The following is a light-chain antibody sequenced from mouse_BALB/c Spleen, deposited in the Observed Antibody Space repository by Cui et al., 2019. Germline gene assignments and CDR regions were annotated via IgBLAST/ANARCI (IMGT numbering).Light chain of an antibody. Sequence: QIVLTQSPAIMSASPGEKVTMTCSASSSVSYMYWYQQKAGSSPRLLIYDTSNLASGVPVRFSGSGSGTSYSLTISRMEAEDAATYYCQQWSSYPPTFGGGTKLEIK. J-gene: IGKJ2*01. CDR1: SSVSY. V-gene: IGKV4-55*01. CDR3: QQWSSYPPT. CDR2: DTS.